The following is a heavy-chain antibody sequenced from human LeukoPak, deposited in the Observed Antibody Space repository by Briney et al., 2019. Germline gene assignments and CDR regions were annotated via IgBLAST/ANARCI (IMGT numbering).Heavy chain of an antibody. CDR3: ARGRTTVNYGWFDP. CDR2: IIPIFGTA. D-gene: IGHD4-17*01. CDR1: GGTFSSYA. V-gene: IGHV1-69*05. J-gene: IGHJ5*02. Sequence: PRASVKVSCKASGGTFSSYAISWVRQAPGQGLEWMGGIIPIFGTANYAQKFQGRVTITTDESTSTAYMELSSLRSEDTAVYYCARGRTTVNYGWFDPWGQGTLVTVSS.